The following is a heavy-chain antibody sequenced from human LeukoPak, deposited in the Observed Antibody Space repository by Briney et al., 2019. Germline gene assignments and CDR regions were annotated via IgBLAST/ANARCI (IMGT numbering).Heavy chain of an antibody. CDR1: GASISGSGYY. CDR2: IYDSGST. Sequence: ASETLSLTCTVSGASISGSGYYWGWIRQPPGKGLEWIGNIYDSGSTYYNASLQSRVTISIDTSKNQFSLRLSSVTAADTAMYSCAKSGGYSLIDYWGQGTLVTVSS. V-gene: IGHV4-39*01. CDR3: AKSGGYSLIDY. D-gene: IGHD1-26*01. J-gene: IGHJ4*02.